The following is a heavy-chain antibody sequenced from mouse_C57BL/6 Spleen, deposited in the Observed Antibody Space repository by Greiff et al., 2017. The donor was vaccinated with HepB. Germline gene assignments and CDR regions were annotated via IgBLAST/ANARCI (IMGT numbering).Heavy chain of an antibody. D-gene: IGHD1-1*01. Sequence: QVQLQQPGAELVMPGASVKLSCKASGYTFTSYWMHWVKQRPGQGLEWIGEIDPSDSYTNYNQKFKGKSTLTVDKSSITAYMQLSSLTSEDSAVYYCARVYYGSIEYYFDYWGQGTTLTVSS. CDR2: IDPSDSYT. CDR3: ARVYYGSIEYYFDY. CDR1: GYTFTSYW. J-gene: IGHJ2*01. V-gene: IGHV1-69*01.